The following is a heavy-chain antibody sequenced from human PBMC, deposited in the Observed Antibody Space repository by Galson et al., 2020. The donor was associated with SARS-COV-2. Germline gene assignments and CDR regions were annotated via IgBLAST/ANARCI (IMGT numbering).Heavy chain of an antibody. CDR2: IYTSGST. CDR3: ARAPPPYYDFWIGYYMDV. CDR1: AGSISSGRYS. D-gene: IGHD3-3*01. J-gene: IGHJ6*03. V-gene: IGHV4-61*09. Sequence: SETLSLTCPVFAGSISSGRYSRRWLRQPAGKGPECIGHIYTSGSTDYNPSIKSRVTISLDTSKNQFSLKLSSVTAADTAAYYCARAPPPYYDFWIGYYMDVWGKGTTVTVSS.